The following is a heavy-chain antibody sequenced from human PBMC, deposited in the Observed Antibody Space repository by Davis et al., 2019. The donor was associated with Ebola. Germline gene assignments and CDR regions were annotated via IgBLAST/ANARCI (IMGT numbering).Heavy chain of an antibody. Sequence: GGSLRLSCAASGFTFDDYAMHWVRQAPGKGLEWVSGISWNSGSIGYADSVKGRFTISRDNAKNSLYLQMNSLRAEDTALYYCAKDMYCSGGSCYSALFYYYGMDVWGKGTTVTVSS. CDR3: AKDMYCSGGSCYSALFYYYGMDV. CDR2: ISWNSGSI. CDR1: GFTFDDYA. J-gene: IGHJ6*04. V-gene: IGHV3-9*01. D-gene: IGHD2-15*01.